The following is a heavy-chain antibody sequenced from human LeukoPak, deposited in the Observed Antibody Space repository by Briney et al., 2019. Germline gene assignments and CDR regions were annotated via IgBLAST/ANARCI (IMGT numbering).Heavy chain of an antibody. V-gene: IGHV4-61*02. Sequence: PSETLSLTCTVSGGSISSGSYYWSWIRQPAGKGLEWIGLIYTSGSTNYNPSLKSRVTISVDTSKNQFSLKLTSVTAADTAVYYCARASWIQPHYYMDVWGKGTTVTVPS. D-gene: IGHD5-18*01. CDR2: IYTSGST. J-gene: IGHJ6*03. CDR1: GGSISSGSYY. CDR3: ARASWIQPHYYMDV.